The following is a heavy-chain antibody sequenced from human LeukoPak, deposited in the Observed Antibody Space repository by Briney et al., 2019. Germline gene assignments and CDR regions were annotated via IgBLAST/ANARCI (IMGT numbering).Heavy chain of an antibody. CDR3: ARDANHYGSGSYGEGFDY. J-gene: IGHJ4*02. Sequence: PGGSLRLSCAASGFTFSSYAMSWVRQAPGKGLEWVSSISSSSSYIYYADSVKGRFTISRDNAKNSLYLQMNSLRAEDTAVYYCARDANHYGSGSYGEGFDYWGQGTLVTVSS. CDR2: ISSSSSYI. V-gene: IGHV3-21*01. CDR1: GFTFSSYA. D-gene: IGHD3-10*01.